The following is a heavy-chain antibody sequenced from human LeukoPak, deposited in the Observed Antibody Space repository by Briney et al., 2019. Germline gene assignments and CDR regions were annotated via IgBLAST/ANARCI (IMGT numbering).Heavy chain of an antibody. Sequence: SSETLSLTCTVSGGSISSSNWWSWVRQPPGKGLEWIGEIYHSGSTNYNPSLKSRVTISVDKSKNQFSLKLSSVTAADTAVYYCARTLSMVRGVSDWFDPWGQGTLVTVSS. J-gene: IGHJ5*02. V-gene: IGHV4-4*02. D-gene: IGHD3-10*01. CDR1: GGSISSSNW. CDR3: ARTLSMVRGVSDWFDP. CDR2: IYHSGST.